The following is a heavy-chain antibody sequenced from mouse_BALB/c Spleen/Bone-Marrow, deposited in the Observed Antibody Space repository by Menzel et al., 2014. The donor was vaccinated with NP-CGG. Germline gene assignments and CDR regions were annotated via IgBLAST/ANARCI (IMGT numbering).Heavy chain of an antibody. CDR2: IYPGDGDT. CDR3: ARWIATVVAPYVMDY. J-gene: IGHJ4*01. CDR1: GYAFSSYW. V-gene: IGHV1-80*01. Sequence: QVQLQQSGAELVRPGSSVKISCKASGYAFSSYWMNWVKQRPGQGLEWIGQIYPGDGDTNYNGKFKGKATLTADKSSSTAYMQLSSLTSEDSAVYFYARWIATVVAPYVMDYWGQGPSVTVSS. D-gene: IGHD1-1*01.